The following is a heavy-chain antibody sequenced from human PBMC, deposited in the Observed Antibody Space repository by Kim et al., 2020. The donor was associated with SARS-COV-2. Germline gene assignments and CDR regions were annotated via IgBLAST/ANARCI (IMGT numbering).Heavy chain of an antibody. V-gene: IGHV1-69*13. J-gene: IGHJ3*02. Sequence: SVKVSCKASGGTFSSYAISWVRQAPGQGLEWMGGIIPIFGTANYAQKLQGRVTITADESTSTAYMELSSLRSEDTAVYYCARRSGRGYSYGRTDDAFDIWGQETMGTVSS. D-gene: IGHD5-18*01. CDR1: GGTFSSYA. CDR3: ARRSGRGYSYGRTDDAFDI. CDR2: IIPIFGTA.